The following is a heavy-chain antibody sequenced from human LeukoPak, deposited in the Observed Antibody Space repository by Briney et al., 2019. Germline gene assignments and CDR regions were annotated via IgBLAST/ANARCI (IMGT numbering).Heavy chain of an antibody. V-gene: IGHV5-51*01. J-gene: IGHJ4*02. D-gene: IGHD2-21*01. CDR1: GYTFTNYW. CDR2: IYPGDSET. Sequence: GESLKISCKGSGYTFTNYWIGWVRQMPGKGLEWMGIIYPGDSETRYSPSFQGQVTISADKSITTAHLQWGSLKASDTAMYYCARLFIPTLTDCYFDYWGQGTLVTVPS. CDR3: ARLFIPTLTDCYFDY.